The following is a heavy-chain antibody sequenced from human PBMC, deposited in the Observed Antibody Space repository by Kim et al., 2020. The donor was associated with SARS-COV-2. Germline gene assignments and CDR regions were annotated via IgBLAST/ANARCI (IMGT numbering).Heavy chain of an antibody. J-gene: IGHJ4*01. D-gene: IGHD6-13*01. CDR3: ARGAWGIAGRRIRRLGY. V-gene: IGHV4-34*01. CDR2: INHSGST. CDR1: GGSFSGYY. Sequence: SETLSLTCVVYGGSFSGYYWSWIRQPPGKGLEWIGEINHSGSTNYNPSLKSRVTISVDTSKNQFSLKLSSVTAADTAVYYCARGAWGIAGRRIRRLGYWGQGTLVTVSS.